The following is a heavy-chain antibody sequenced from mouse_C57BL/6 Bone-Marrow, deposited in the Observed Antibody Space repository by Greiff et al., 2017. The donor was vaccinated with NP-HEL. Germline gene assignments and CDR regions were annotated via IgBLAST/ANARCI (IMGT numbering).Heavy chain of an antibody. CDR3: ARLGQLGY. Sequence: VKLMESGPELVKPGASVKISCKASGYAFSSSWMNWVKQRPGKGLEWIGRIYPGDGDTNYNGKFKGKATLTADNSSSTAYMQRISQTAEDSAVYFCARLGQLGYWGQGTTLTVSS. D-gene: IGHD4-1*02. CDR2: IYPGDGDT. V-gene: IGHV1-82*01. CDR1: GYAFSSSW. J-gene: IGHJ2*01.